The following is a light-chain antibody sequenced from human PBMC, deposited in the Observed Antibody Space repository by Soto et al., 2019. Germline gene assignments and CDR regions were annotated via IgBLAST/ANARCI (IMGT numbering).Light chain of an antibody. CDR1: QSVLYSSNNKNY. J-gene: IGKJ1*01. Sequence: DIVITQCPYSLSVALGEMATINCGCSQSVLYSSNNKNYLNWYQQKPGQPPKLLIYWASIRESGVPDRFSGSGSGTDFTLTISSLQAEDVAVYYCQQYYSTLPTFGQGTKVDI. V-gene: IGKV4-1*01. CDR3: QQYYSTLPT. CDR2: WAS.